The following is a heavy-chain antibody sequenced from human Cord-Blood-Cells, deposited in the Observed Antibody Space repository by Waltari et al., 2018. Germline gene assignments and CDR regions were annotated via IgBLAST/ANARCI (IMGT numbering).Heavy chain of an antibody. V-gene: IGHV3-9*01. D-gene: IGHD1-1*01. CDR2: ISWNSGSI. CDR1: GFTFDDYA. Sequence: EVQLVESGGGLVQPGRSLLPSCAASGFTFDDYALPWVRQAPGQGLEWVSGISWNSGSIGYADSVKGRFTISRDNAKNSLYLQMNSLRAEDTALYYCAKDNFAFDIWGQGTMVTVSS. CDR3: AKDNFAFDI. J-gene: IGHJ3*02.